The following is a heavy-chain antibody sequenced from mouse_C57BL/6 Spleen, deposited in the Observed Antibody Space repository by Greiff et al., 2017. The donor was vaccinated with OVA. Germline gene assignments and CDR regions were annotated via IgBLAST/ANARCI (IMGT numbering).Heavy chain of an antibody. Sequence: EVKLEESGEGLVKPGGSLKLSCAASGFTFSSYAMSWVRQTPEKRLEWVAYISSGGDYIYYADTVKGRFTISRDNARNTLYLQMSSLKSEDTAMYYCTRAQYGNYLGPMDYWGQGTSVTVSS. CDR2: ISSGGDYI. CDR1: GFTFSSYA. J-gene: IGHJ4*01. D-gene: IGHD2-1*01. V-gene: IGHV5-9-1*02. CDR3: TRAQYGNYLGPMDY.